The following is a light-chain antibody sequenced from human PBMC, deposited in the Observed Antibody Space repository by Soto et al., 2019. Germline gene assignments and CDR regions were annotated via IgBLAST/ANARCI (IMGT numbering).Light chain of an antibody. CDR1: QSVTGTN. J-gene: IGKJ2*01. Sequence: PGEGATLSCRASQSVTGTNLAWYQQRAGQAPRLLIYDAVRRATGIPDRFSGSGSGTDFTLTISRLEPEDFAVYYCHQYGSSLATFGQGTKVDIK. CDR3: HQYGSSLAT. CDR2: DAV. V-gene: IGKV3-20*01.